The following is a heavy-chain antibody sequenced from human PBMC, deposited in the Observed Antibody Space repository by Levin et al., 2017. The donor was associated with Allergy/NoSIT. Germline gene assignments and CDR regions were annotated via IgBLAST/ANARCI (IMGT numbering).Heavy chain of an antibody. CDR3: AREGSPRDCTGGVCYYRYYYYYMDV. CDR1: GGSISSSNW. CDR2: IYHSGST. V-gene: IGHV4-4*02. D-gene: IGHD2-8*02. J-gene: IGHJ6*03. Sequence: SETLSLTCAVSGGSISSSNWWSWVRQPPGKGLEWIGEIYHSGSTNYNPSLKSRVTISVDKSKNQFSLKLSSVTAADTAVYYCAREGSPRDCTGGVCYYRYYYYYMDVWGKGTTVTVSS.